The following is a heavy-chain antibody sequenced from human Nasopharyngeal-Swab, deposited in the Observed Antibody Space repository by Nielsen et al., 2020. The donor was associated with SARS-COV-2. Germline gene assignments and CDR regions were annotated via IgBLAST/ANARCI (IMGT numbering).Heavy chain of an antibody. J-gene: IGHJ5*02. CDR3: ARSQYCSGGSCYSGNWFDP. D-gene: IGHD2-15*01. V-gene: IGHV1-18*01. CDR2: ISAYNGNT. Sequence: WVRQAPGQGLEWMGWISAYNGNTNYAQKLQGRVTMTTDTSTSTAYMELRSLRSGDTAVYYCARSQYCSGGSCYSGNWFDPWGQGTLVTVSS.